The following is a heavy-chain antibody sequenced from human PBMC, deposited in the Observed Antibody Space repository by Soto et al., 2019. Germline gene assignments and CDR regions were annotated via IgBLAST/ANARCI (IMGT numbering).Heavy chain of an antibody. V-gene: IGHV3-48*03. J-gene: IGHJ4*01. CDR1: GFTFSSYE. D-gene: IGHD2-2*02. CDR2: ISYSGSPT. CDR3: VSDRSLPVHTSIDF. Sequence: PGGSLRLACAASGFTFSSYEMNWVRQAPGRGLEWVSYISYSGSPTDYADSVKGRFTISRDNAKNSLYLQMNSLRAEDTAVYYCVSDRSLPVHTSIDFWGHGTLVTVSS.